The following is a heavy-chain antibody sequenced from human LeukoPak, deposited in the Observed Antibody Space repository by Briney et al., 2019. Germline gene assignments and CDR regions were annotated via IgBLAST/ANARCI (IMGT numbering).Heavy chain of an antibody. CDR2: IYPGDSDT. J-gene: IGHJ5*02. Sequence: GESLKISCKGSGYSFTSCWIGWVRQMPGKGLEWMGIIYPGDSDTRYSPSFQGQVTISADKSISTAYLQWSSLKASDTAMYYCARELQNYYGSGSYLVSNWFDPWGQGTLVTVSS. CDR1: GYSFTSCW. CDR3: ARELQNYYGSGSYLVSNWFDP. D-gene: IGHD3-10*01. V-gene: IGHV5-51*01.